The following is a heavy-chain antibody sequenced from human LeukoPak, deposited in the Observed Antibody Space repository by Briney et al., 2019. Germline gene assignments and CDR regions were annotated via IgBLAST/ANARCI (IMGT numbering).Heavy chain of an antibody. CDR3: ARTYETSGYYTPLLGY. D-gene: IGHD3-22*01. V-gene: IGHV3-21*05. CDR2: ISSSSSYT. CDR1: GLTFSSYW. Sequence: GGSLRLSCAASGLTFSSYWMTWVRQAPGKGLECVSYISSSSSYTNYADSVKGRFTISRDNAKNSLYLQMNSLRDEDTAVYYCARTYETSGYYTPLLGYWGQGTLVTVSS. J-gene: IGHJ4*02.